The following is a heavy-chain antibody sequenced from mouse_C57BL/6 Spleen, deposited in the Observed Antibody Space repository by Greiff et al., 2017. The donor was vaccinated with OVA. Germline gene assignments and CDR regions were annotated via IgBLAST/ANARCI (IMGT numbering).Heavy chain of an antibody. V-gene: IGHV1-66*01. CDR2: IYPGSGNT. CDR3: ARNDDYDEKVWFAY. CDR1: GYSFTSYY. D-gene: IGHD2-4*01. J-gene: IGHJ3*01. Sequence: VQLQQSGPELVKPGASVKISCKASGYSFTSYYIHWVKQRPGQGLERIGRIYPGSGNTKYNEKFKGKATLTADTSSSTAYMQLSSLTSEDSAVYYGARNDDYDEKVWFAYWGQGTLVTVSA.